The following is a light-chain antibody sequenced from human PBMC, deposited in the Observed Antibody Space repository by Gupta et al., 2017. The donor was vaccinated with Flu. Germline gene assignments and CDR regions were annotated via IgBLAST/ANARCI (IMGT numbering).Light chain of an antibody. CDR1: HIGSKS. J-gene: IGLJ3*02. CDR3: QVRDSTSDHYV. V-gene: IGLV3-21*02. CDR2: DDT. Sequence: SSVLTQPPSVSVAPGQTARLTCGGNHIGSKSVHWYQQKPGQAPVLVVYDDTDRPSGIPERFSGSNSGYTATLTITRVEAGDEADYYCQVRDSTSDHYVFGGGTKLTVL.